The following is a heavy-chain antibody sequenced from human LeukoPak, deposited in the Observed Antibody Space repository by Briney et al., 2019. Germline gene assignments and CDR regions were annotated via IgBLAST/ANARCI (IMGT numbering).Heavy chain of an antibody. CDR1: GYTFSGYA. CDR2: INAGNGHT. V-gene: IGHV1-3*01. D-gene: IGHD5-24*01. CDR3: ARGIWSATRVDYYLDN. Sequence: ASVKVSCKASGYTFSGYAIHWVRQAPGQRFEWMGWINAGNGHTKYSQNFQGRVTITRDTSANIVYMELSSLTSEDTAVYYCARGIWSATRVDYYLDNWGQGTLVTVSS. J-gene: IGHJ4*02.